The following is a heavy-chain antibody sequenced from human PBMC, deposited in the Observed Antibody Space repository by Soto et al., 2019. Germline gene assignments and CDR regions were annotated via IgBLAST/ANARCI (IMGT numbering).Heavy chain of an antibody. CDR2: IYASGKT. CDR3: ARDRCSSRSCWKHERGLDS. J-gene: IGHJ4*02. CDR1: GYSVSSYL. V-gene: IGHV3-66*01. D-gene: IGHD2-2*01. Sequence: EMEVVESGGGLVQPGGSLRLSCAASGYSVSSYLMTWVRQAPGKGLEWVSIIYASGKTYNADSVKGRFTVSRDNDKNTLYLQINTLRAEDTAVYFCARDRCSSRSCWKHERGLDSWGLGILVTVSS.